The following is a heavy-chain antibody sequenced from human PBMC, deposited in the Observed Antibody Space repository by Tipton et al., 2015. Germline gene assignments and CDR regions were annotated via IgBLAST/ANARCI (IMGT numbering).Heavy chain of an antibody. CDR1: GGSVSSSSYY. V-gene: IGHV4-39*01. Sequence: TLSLTCAVSGGSVSSSSYYWGWIRQPPGKGLEWIGTIYYTGSTSYNPSLKSRVTISVDTSKNQFSLTLTSVTAADTAVYYCARGHCFNSGCHPQDEAFDIWGHGTMLTVSS. CDR3: ARGHCFNSGCHPQDEAFDI. J-gene: IGHJ3*02. CDR2: IYYTGST. D-gene: IGHD2-21*01.